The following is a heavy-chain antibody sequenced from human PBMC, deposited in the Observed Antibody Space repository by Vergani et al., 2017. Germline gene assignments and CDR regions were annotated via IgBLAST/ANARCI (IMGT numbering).Heavy chain of an antibody. CDR3: AKDSGYDSSGYYGY. J-gene: IGHJ4*02. CDR1: GFSFPGYA. V-gene: IGHV3-23*01. D-gene: IGHD3-22*01. CDR2: VSGSSATP. Sequence: EVQLLESGGGLVQPGGSLRLSCEASGFSFPGYAMSWVRQAPGKGLEWVSSVSGSSATPYYADSVKGRFIISRDNSKNTLHLQMNSLRADDTAVYYCAKDSGYDSSGYYGYWGQGTLVTVSS.